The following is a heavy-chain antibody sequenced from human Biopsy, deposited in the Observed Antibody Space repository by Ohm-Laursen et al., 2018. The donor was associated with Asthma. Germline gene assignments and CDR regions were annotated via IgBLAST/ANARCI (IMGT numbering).Heavy chain of an antibody. V-gene: IGHV3-21*04. CDR1: GFTVNSYT. CDR2: ISSGSTYI. J-gene: IGHJ3*01. D-gene: IGHD2-8*01. Sequence: SLRLSCAASGFTVNSYTMNWVRQAPGRGLEWVSSISSGSTYIYYADSVKGRFTISRDNTKQSLWLEMNSLRAEDTAVYYCARKVSFDVWGHGTQVIVSS. CDR3: ARKVSFDV.